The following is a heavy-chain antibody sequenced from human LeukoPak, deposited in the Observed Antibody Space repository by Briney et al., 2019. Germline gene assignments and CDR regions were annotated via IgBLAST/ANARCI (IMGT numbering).Heavy chain of an antibody. CDR2: INPNSGGT. D-gene: IGHD6-19*01. CDR1: GYTFTGYF. CDR3: ARDLWLGGGLTPGIAVAGTYYGMDV. J-gene: IGHJ6*02. V-gene: IGHV1-2*04. Sequence: VKVSCKASGYTFTGYFMHWVRQAPGQGLEWMGWINPNSGGTNYAQKFQGWVTMTRDTSISTAYMELSRLRSDDTAVYYCARDLWLGGGLTPGIAVAGTYYGMDVWGQGTTVTVSS.